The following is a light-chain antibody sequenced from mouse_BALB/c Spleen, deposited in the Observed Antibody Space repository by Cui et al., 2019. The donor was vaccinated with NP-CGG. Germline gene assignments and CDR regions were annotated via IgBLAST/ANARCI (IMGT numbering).Light chain of an antibody. Sequence: QAVVTQESALTTSPGETVTLTCRSSTGAVTTSNYANWVQEKPDHLFTGLIGGTNNRPPGVPARFSGSLIGDKAALTITGAQTEDEAIYFCARWYSNHWVFGGGTKLTVL. V-gene: IGLV1*01. CDR3: ARWYSNHWV. J-gene: IGLJ1*01. CDR2: GTN. CDR1: TGAVTTSNY.